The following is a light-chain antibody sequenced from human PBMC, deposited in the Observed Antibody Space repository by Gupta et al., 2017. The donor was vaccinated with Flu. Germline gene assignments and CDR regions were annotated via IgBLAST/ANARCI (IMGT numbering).Light chain of an antibody. CDR1: QSLVRSDGNTY. Sequence: VMTQTPLSSSVNLGQPAYISSMTSQSLVRSDGNTYLRWIHQRPGQPPRLLLYKISNLFSGVPDRFSGSGAGTDFTLTISRVEAEDVGVYYCMQATQFPHSFGQGTKLQIK. CDR3: MQATQFPHS. V-gene: IGKV2-24*01. CDR2: KIS. J-gene: IGKJ2*03.